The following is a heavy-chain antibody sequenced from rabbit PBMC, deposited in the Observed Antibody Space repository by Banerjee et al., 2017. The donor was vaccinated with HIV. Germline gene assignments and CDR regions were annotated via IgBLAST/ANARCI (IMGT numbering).Heavy chain of an antibody. D-gene: IGHD6-1*01. CDR2: IYNYDGST. V-gene: IGHV1S45*01. CDR1: GFSFSVSYY. J-gene: IGHJ4*01. Sequence: EQLVEAGGGLVQPEGSLTLTCEASGFSFSVSYYMCWVRQAPGKGPDWIACIYNYDGSTYYASWVNGRFTISKTSSTTVTLQMTSLTAADTATYFCARGPYIYGYPDYIYFNLWGQGTLVTVS. CDR3: ARGPYIYGYPDYIYFNL.